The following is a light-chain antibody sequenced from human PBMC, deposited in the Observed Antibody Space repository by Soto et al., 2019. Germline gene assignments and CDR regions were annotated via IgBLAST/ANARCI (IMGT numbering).Light chain of an antibody. Sequence: IVLTQSPGTLSLSPGERATLSCRASQPVTSTFLSWYQQKAGQAPRLLIYGTFNRATGVLDRFIGGGSETDFTLSISRLEPEDSAVYYCQQFDDSRLTFGGGTKVEI. J-gene: IGKJ4*02. CDR2: GTF. V-gene: IGKV3-20*01. CDR3: QQFDDSRLT. CDR1: QPVTSTF.